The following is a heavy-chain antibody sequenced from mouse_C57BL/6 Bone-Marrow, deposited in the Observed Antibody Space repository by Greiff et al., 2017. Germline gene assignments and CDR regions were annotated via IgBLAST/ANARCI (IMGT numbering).Heavy chain of an antibody. D-gene: IGHD2-4*01. CDR2: IYPGDGDP. CDR1: GYAFSSYW. V-gene: IGHV1-80*01. J-gene: IGHJ2*01. CDR3: ARGGNYYENFDH. Sequence: QVQLQQSGAELVKPGASVKISCKASGYAFSSYWLNWVKQRPGKGLEWIGQIYPGDGDPNYNGKFKGKAPLTADKSSSTAYRQLSSMTCEDSAVYFCARGGNYYENFDHRGQGTTLTVSP.